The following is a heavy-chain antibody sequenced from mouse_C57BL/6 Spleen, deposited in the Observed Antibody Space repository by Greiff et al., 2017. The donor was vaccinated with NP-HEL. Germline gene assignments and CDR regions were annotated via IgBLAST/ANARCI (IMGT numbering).Heavy chain of an antibody. CDR1: GYTFTSYW. D-gene: IGHD3-2*02. CDR3: ARIDSSGSSY. Sequence: QVQLQQPGAELVRPGSSVKLSCKASGYTFTSYWMHWVKQRPIQGLEWIGNIDPSDSETHYNQKFKDKATLTVDKSSSTAYMQLSSLTSEDSAVYYCARIDSSGSSYWGQGTLVTVSA. J-gene: IGHJ3*01. CDR2: IDPSDSET. V-gene: IGHV1-52*01.